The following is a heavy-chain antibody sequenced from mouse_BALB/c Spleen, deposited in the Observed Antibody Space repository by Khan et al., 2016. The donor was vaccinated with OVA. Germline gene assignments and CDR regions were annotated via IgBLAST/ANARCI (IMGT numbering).Heavy chain of an antibody. J-gene: IGHJ2*01. Sequence: EVELVESGPGLVKPSQSLSLTCTVTGYSITSGYGWNWIRKFPGNKLDWMCYISYRGSTNYNPSLTRRISITRDTSNNQFFLQLNPVTTEDTATSSCARTARIDYRGQGTTLTVSA. CDR2: ISYRGST. D-gene: IGHD3-3*01. V-gene: IGHV3-2*02. CDR1: GYSITSGYG. CDR3: ARTARIDY.